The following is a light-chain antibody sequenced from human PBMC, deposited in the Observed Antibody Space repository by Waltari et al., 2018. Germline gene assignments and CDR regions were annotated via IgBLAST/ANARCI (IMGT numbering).Light chain of an antibody. CDR1: QSISKW. V-gene: IGKV1-5*03. CDR3: QQYNSYSLLS. Sequence: IQMTQSPSTLPASVDDRVILGCRASQSISKWLAWYQQKPGKAPKLLIYKASTLESGVPSRFSGSGSGTEFTLTISSLQPEDFATYYCQQYNSYSLLSFGGGTKVEIK. J-gene: IGKJ4*01. CDR2: KAS.